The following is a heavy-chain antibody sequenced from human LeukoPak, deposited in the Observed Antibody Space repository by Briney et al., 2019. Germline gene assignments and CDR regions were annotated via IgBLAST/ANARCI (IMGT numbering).Heavy chain of an antibody. Sequence: SETLSLTSTVSGVSITSYYWSWIRQSPGKGLEWIGYIYYSGSTNYNPSLKSRVTILVDTSKNQFSLKLSSVTAADTAVYYCARDRRYSGSSDGFDIWGQGTRVTVSS. D-gene: IGHD1-26*01. CDR2: IYYSGST. V-gene: IGHV4-59*01. CDR3: ARDRRYSGSSDGFDI. CDR1: GVSITSYY. J-gene: IGHJ3*02.